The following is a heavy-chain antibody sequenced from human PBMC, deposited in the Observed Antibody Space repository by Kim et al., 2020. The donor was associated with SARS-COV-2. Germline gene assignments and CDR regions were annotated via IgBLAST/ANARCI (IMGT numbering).Heavy chain of an antibody. Sequence: ASVKVSCKASGYTFTSSHIQWVRQAPGQGLEWMGIINPSGGSTTYAQKLQGRVTMTRDTSTGTVYMELSNLRSEDTALYYCARGTWGGGGWGYGSGQYNRFDPWGQGTLVTVSS. J-gene: IGHJ5*02. CDR3: ARGTWGGGGWGYGSGQYNRFDP. CDR1: GYTFTSSH. D-gene: IGHD3-10*01. V-gene: IGHV1-46*03. CDR2: INPSGGST.